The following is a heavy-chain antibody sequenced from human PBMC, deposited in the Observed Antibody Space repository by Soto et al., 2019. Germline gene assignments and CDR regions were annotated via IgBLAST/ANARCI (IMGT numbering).Heavy chain of an antibody. Sequence: EVQLVESGGGLVKPGGSLRLSCAASGFTFSSYSMNWVRQAPGKGLEWVSSISSSSSYIYYADSVKGRFTISRDNAKNSLYLKMNGLRAEDRAVYYCAGRFGVVFIRVDYYYMDVW. CDR2: ISSSSSYI. CDR1: GFTFSSYS. J-gene: IGHJ6*03. D-gene: IGHD3-3*01. V-gene: IGHV3-21*01. CDR3: AGRFGVVFIRVDYYYMDV.